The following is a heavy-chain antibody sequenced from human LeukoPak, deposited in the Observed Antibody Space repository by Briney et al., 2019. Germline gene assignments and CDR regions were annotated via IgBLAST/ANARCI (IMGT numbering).Heavy chain of an antibody. CDR3: ARDGTRYCSSTSCYSGFYYYGMDV. V-gene: IGHV3-20*04. J-gene: IGHJ6*02. D-gene: IGHD2-2*02. Sequence: GGSLRLSCAASGFTFDDYGMSWVRQAPGKGLEWVSGIKGEGGSTVYTDSVKGRFTISSSNAKKSLYLQINRLRAEATALYYCARDGTRYCSSTSCYSGFYYYGMDVWGQGTTVTVSS. CDR2: IKGEGGST. CDR1: GFTFDDYG.